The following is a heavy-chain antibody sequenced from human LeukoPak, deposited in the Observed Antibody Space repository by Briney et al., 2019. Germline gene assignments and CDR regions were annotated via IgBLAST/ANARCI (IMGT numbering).Heavy chain of an antibody. CDR3: ARTPTTSWDNWFGP. CDR2: IYYSGST. CDR1: GGSISSYY. Sequence: SETLSLTCTVSGGSISSYYWSWIRQPPGKGLEWIGYIYYSGSTNYNPSLKSRVTISVDTSKNQFSLKLSSVTAADTAVYYCARTPTTSWDNWFGPWGQGTLVTVSS. J-gene: IGHJ5*02. V-gene: IGHV4-59*01. D-gene: IGHD2/OR15-2a*01.